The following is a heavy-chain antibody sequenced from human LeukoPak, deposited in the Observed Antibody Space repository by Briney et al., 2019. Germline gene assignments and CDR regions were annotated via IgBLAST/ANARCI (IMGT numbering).Heavy chain of an antibody. Sequence: PGGSLRLSCAASGFTFSSYAMSWVRQAPGKGLEWVSAISGSGGSTYYADSVKGRFTISRDNSKNTLYLQMNSLRAEDTAVYYCAKEAFDYDSSRYYYSDWGQGTLVTVSS. CDR2: ISGSGGST. D-gene: IGHD3-22*01. J-gene: IGHJ4*02. CDR1: GFTFSSYA. V-gene: IGHV3-23*01. CDR3: AKEAFDYDSSRYYYSD.